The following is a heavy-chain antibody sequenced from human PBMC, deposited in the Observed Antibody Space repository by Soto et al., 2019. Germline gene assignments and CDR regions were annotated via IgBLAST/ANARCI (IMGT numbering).Heavy chain of an antibody. V-gene: IGHV1-2*02. D-gene: IGHD6-13*01. CDR1: GYTFTGYY. CDR3: ARLYSSSWYSRHFDY. J-gene: IGHJ4*02. CDR2: INPNSGGT. Sequence: ASVKVSCKASGYTFTGYYIHWVRQAPGQGLEWMGWINPNSGGTNYAQKFQGRVTMTRDTSISTAYMELSRLRSDDTAVYYCARLYSSSWYSRHFDYWGQGTMVTVSS.